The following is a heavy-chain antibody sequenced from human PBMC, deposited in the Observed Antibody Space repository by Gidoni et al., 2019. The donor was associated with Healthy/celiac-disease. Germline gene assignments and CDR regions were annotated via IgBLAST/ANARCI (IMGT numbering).Heavy chain of an antibody. Sequence: EWIGSIYQSGSTYYNPSLKSRVTISVDTSKNQFSLKLSSVTAADTAVYYCARGGSGSYSPSYYFDYWGQGTLVTVSS. V-gene: IGHV4-38-2*02. J-gene: IGHJ4*02. D-gene: IGHD3-10*01. CDR2: IYQSGST. CDR3: ARGGSGSYSPSYYFDY.